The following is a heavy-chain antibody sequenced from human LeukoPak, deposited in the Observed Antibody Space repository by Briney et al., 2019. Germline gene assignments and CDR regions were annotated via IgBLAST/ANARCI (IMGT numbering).Heavy chain of an antibody. D-gene: IGHD6-19*01. CDR1: GFTFSSYW. CDR3: ARVRGIAVAGTASIYFDY. CDR2: IKEDGSEK. J-gene: IGHJ4*02. V-gene: IGHV3-7*01. Sequence: GGSLRLSCAASGFTFSSYWMSWVRQAPGKGLEWVANIKEDGSEKYYVDSVKGRFTISRDNAKNSLYLQMNSLRVEDTAVYYCARVRGIAVAGTASIYFDYWGQGTLVTVSS.